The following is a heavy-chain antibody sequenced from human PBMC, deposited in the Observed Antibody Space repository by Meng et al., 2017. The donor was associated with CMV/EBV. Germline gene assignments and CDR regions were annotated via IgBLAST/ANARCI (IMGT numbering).Heavy chain of an antibody. Sequence: RLSCAASGVTFTNAAMTWVRQASGKGLEWIGRIKSKIDGGKIDYAAPVRGRFAISRDDSKATVYLQIDTLEIEDTGMYYCTTLLRGFWGQGTLVTVSS. CDR2: IKSKIDGGKI. D-gene: IGHD2-15*01. V-gene: IGHV3-15*01. CDR3: TTLLRGF. CDR1: GVTFTNAA. J-gene: IGHJ4*02.